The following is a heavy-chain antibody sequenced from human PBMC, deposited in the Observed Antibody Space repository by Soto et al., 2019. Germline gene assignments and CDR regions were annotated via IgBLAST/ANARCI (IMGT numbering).Heavy chain of an antibody. J-gene: IGHJ5*02. CDR1: GSSFTSYW. CDR3: ARLLEGYCSSTSCYNWFDP. CDR2: IYPGDSAT. D-gene: IGHD2-2*01. V-gene: IGHV5-51*01. Sequence: PGESLKISCKGSGSSFTSYWSGWVRQMPGKGLEGMGIIYPGDSATRYSPSFQGQVTISADKSISTAYLQWSSLTASDTAMYYCARLLEGYCSSTSCYNWFDPWGQGTLVTVSS.